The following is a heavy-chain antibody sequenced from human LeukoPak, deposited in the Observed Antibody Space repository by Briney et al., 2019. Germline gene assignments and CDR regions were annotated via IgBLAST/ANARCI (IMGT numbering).Heavy chain of an antibody. CDR1: GGSVSNYY. Sequence: SETLSLTCTVSGGSVSNYYWSWIRQPPGKGLEWIGNIYYSGNTNYNPSLKSRVTISVDTSKNQFSLNLSSVTAADTAVYYCARHRRGYYLFDYWGQGTLVTVSS. V-gene: IGHV4-59*08. CDR2: IYYSGNT. J-gene: IGHJ4*02. CDR3: ARHRRGYYLFDY. D-gene: IGHD3-22*01.